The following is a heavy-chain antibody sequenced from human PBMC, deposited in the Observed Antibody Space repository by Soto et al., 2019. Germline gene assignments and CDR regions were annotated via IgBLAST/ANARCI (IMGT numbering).Heavy chain of an antibody. D-gene: IGHD3-9*01. J-gene: IGHJ4*01. V-gene: IGHV3-30*03. CDR3: AIAARLEILAGPFAY. CDR1: GFTFSSYG. CDR2: ISYDGSNK. Sequence: QVQLVESGGGVVQPGRSLRLSCAASGFTFSSYGMHWVRQAPGKGLEWVAVISYDGSNKYYADSVKGRFTISRDNSKNTLSLQMNSLRAEDTAVSYCAIAARLEILAGPFAYWGHRPRVTLPP.